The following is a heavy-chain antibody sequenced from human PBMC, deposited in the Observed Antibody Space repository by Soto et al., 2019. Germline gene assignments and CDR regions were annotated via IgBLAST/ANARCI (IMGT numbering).Heavy chain of an antibody. V-gene: IGHV1-2*04. CDR1: GDSFNDYY. Sequence: QVQLVQSGAEVRKPGASVTVSCRSSGDSFNDYYIHWVRQAPGQGSEWMGWINPNGGVTKYAQKFQGWVSMTRDTSIRTVYMQLSRLRSDDTAVYYCARESGGATATLDYYYFYMDVWGTGTTVTVSS. CDR3: ARESGGATATLDYYYFYMDV. J-gene: IGHJ6*03. D-gene: IGHD5-12*01. CDR2: INPNGGVT.